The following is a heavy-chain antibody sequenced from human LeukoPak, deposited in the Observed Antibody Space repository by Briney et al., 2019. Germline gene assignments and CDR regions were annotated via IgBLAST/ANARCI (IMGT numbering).Heavy chain of an antibody. CDR3: ARRVHRVGSYSSHADH. J-gene: IGHJ1*01. D-gene: IGHD1-26*01. V-gene: IGHV5-51*01. CDR1: GYSFTNYW. Sequence: PGASLKISCKGSGYSFTNYWIGWVRPMPGKGLEWMGIIYPGDSDTTYSPSFQGQVTISADKSISTAYLQWSSLKASDTAMYYCARRVHRVGSYSSHADHWGQGTLVTVSS. CDR2: IYPGDSDT.